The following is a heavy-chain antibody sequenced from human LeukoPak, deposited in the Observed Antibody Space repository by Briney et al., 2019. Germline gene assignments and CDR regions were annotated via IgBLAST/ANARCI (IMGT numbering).Heavy chain of an antibody. D-gene: IGHD3-16*01. Sequence: GRSLRLSCAASGFTFSSYGMHWVRQAPGKGLEWVAVIWYDGSDKYYADSVKGRLTISRDNSKNTLYLQMNSLRAEDTAVYYCAKDKDYGYYMDVWGKGTTVTVSS. J-gene: IGHJ6*03. V-gene: IGHV3-33*06. CDR2: IWYDGSDK. CDR3: AKDKDYGYYMDV. CDR1: GFTFSSYG.